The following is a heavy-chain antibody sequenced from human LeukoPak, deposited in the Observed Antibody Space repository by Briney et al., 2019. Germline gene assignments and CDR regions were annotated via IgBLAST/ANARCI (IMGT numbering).Heavy chain of an antibody. Sequence: ASVKVSCKASGYTFNTYGVIWVRQAPGKGFEWLGWISGQHGKTTYAQKFQDRVIMTTDTSTSTAYMELRSLTSDDTAVYFCARGGSGWFGALEFDYWGQGTLVTVSS. D-gene: IGHD3-10*01. CDR1: GYTFNTYG. J-gene: IGHJ4*02. CDR2: ISGQHGKT. V-gene: IGHV1-18*01. CDR3: ARGGSGWFGALEFDY.